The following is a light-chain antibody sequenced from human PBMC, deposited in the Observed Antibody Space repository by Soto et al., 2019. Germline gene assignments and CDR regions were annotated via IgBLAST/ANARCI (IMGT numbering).Light chain of an antibody. J-gene: IGLJ2*01. CDR1: SSDAGGYNY. CDR3: SSYTGSNTLVV. CDR2: DVS. Sequence: QSALTQPASVSGSPGQSITISCTGTSSDAGGYNYVSWYQQHPGKAPKHMIYDVSNRPSGVSNRFSGSKSGNTASLTISGLQAEDEADYYCSSYTGSNTLVVFGGGTKLTVL. V-gene: IGLV2-14*01.